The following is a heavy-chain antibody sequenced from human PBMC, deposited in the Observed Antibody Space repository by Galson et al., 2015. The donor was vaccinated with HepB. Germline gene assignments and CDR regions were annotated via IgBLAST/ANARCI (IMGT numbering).Heavy chain of an antibody. CDR3: ARGGIMITFGGVIAPECDY. CDR2: INAGNGNT. J-gene: IGHJ4*02. CDR1: GYTFTSYA. V-gene: IGHV1-3*01. D-gene: IGHD3-16*02. Sequence: SVKVSCKASGYTFTSYAMHWVRQAPGQRLEWMGWINAGNGNTKYSQKFQGRVTITRDTSASTAYMELSSLRSEDTAVYYCARGGIMITFGGVIAPECDYWGQGTLVTVSS.